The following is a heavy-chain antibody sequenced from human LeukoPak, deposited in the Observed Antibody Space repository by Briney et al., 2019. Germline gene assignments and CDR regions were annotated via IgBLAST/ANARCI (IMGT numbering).Heavy chain of an antibody. CDR2: ISAYNGNT. D-gene: IGHD3-10*01. V-gene: IGHV1-18*01. J-gene: IGHJ4*02. Sequence: ASVKVSCMASVYTFTGYGISGVRQAPGQGLEWMGWISAYNGNTNYAQKLQGRVTMTTDTSTSTAYMELRSLRSDDTAVYYCARGRSISYYGSGSHIEDAFDYWGQGTLVTVSS. CDR3: ARGRSISYYGSGSHIEDAFDY. CDR1: VYTFTGYG.